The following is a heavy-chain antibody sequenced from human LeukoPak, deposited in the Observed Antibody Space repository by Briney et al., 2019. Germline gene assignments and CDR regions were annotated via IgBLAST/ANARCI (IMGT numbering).Heavy chain of an antibody. CDR3: ARDPSNPTAFDY. J-gene: IGHJ4*02. CDR2: IYGGGST. D-gene: IGHD6-6*01. Sequence: GGSLRLSCAASGFTVSSNYMSWVRQAPGKGLEWVSVIYGGGSTYYADSVKGRFTISRDSSKNTLYLQMSILRAEDTAVYYCARDPSNPTAFDYWGQGTLVTVSS. V-gene: IGHV3-66*02. CDR1: GFTVSSNY.